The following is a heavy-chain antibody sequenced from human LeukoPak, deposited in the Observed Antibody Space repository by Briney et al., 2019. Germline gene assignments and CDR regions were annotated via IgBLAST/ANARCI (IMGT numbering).Heavy chain of an antibody. Sequence: GGSLRLSCAASGLTGSHNYVSWVRQAPGKGLEWVSAIHTSGDTCYADPVKGRFTISRDTSKNTLYLQINSLRVEDTAFYYCARDLAYSRLDYWGQGMLVTVSS. CDR3: ARDLAYSRLDY. J-gene: IGHJ4*02. D-gene: IGHD5-18*01. CDR1: GLTGSHNY. V-gene: IGHV3-53*01. CDR2: IHTSGDT.